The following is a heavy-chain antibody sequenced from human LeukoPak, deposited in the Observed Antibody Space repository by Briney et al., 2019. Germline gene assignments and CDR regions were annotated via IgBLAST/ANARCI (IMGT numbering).Heavy chain of an antibody. V-gene: IGHV1-18*01. Sequence: ASVKVSCKASGYTFTSYGISRVRQAPGQGLEWMGWISAYNGNTNYAQKLQGRVTMTTDTSTSTAYMELRSLRSEDTAVYYCARGWLAETTVVTPYNYWGQGTLVTVSS. CDR3: ARGWLAETTVVTPYNY. CDR1: GYTFTSYG. D-gene: IGHD4-23*01. CDR2: ISAYNGNT. J-gene: IGHJ4*02.